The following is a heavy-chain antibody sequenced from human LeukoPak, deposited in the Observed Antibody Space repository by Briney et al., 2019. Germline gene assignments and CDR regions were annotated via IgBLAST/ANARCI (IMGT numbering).Heavy chain of an antibody. CDR3: AKPRGSGSYYNGFDY. D-gene: IGHD3-10*01. J-gene: IGHJ4*02. Sequence: GGSLRLSCAASGFTFSSYAMSWVRQAPGKGLEWVSAISGSGGSTCYADSVKGRFTVSRDNSKNTLYLQMNSLRAEDTAVYYCAKPRGSGSYYNGFDYWGQGTLVTVSS. V-gene: IGHV3-23*01. CDR2: ISGSGGST. CDR1: GFTFSSYA.